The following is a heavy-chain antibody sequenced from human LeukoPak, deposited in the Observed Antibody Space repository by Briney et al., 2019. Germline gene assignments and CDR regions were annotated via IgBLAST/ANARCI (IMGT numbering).Heavy chain of an antibody. Sequence: GGSLRLSCAASGFSFSTSAMSRVRQAPGKGLEWVSYISSSGSTIYYADSVKGRFTISRDNAKNSLYLQINSLRAEDTAVYYCARLRGGYRLYWGQGTLVTVSS. J-gene: IGHJ4*02. D-gene: IGHD5-24*01. CDR2: ISSSGSTI. V-gene: IGHV3-48*03. CDR1: GFSFSTSA. CDR3: ARLRGGYRLY.